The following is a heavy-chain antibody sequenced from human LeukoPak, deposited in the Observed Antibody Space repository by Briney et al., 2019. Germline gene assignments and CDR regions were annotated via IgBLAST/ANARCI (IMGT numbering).Heavy chain of an antibody. V-gene: IGHV1-2*02. CDR1: GYTFTGYY. Sequence: GASVKVSRKASGYTFTGYYMHWVRQAPGQGLEWMGWINPNSGGTNYAQKFQGRVTMTRDTSISTAYMELSRLRSDDTAVYYCAGERQQLVLTNWFDPWGQGTLVTVSS. CDR2: INPNSGGT. D-gene: IGHD6-13*01. CDR3: AGERQQLVLTNWFDP. J-gene: IGHJ5*02.